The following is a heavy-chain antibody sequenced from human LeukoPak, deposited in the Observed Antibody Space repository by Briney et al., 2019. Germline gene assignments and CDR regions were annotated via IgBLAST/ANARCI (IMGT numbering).Heavy chain of an antibody. D-gene: IGHD1-26*01. Sequence: GGSLRLSCAASGFTLSNHAMHWVRRATGKGLEWVSAVGIAGHTFYPGSVKGRFTISRENAKNSLYLQMNSLRAEDTAVYYCARQMTPHGNFDYWGQGTLVTVSS. CDR1: GFTLSNHA. J-gene: IGHJ4*02. CDR3: ARQMTPHGNFDY. V-gene: IGHV3-13*01. CDR2: VGIAGHT.